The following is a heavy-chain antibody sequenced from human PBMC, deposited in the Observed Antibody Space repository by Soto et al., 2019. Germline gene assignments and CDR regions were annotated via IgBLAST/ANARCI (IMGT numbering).Heavy chain of an antibody. CDR2: INPNSGGT. CDR1: GYTFTGYY. Sequence: QVQLVQSGAEVKKPGASVKVSCKASGYTFTGYYMHWVRQAPGQGLEWMGWINPNSGGTNYAQKFQGWVTMTRHTSISTAYIELSRLRSDDTAVYYCARGGDLYCSGGSCYSWFDPWGQGTLVTVSS. CDR3: ARGGDLYCSGGSCYSWFDP. V-gene: IGHV1-2*04. J-gene: IGHJ5*02. D-gene: IGHD2-15*01.